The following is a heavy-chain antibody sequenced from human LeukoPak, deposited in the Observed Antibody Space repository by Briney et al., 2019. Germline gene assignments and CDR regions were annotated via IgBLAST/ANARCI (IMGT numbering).Heavy chain of an antibody. CDR1: GFTFSSYS. CDR3: ARSQGIAAAGHYYYYGMDV. V-gene: IGHV3-48*02. CDR2: ISSSSSTI. Sequence: GGSLRLSCAASGFTFSSYSMNWVRQAPGKGLEWVSYISSSSSTIYYADSVKGRFTISRDNAKNSLYLQMNSLRDEDTAAYYYARSQGIAAAGHYYYYGMDVWGQGTTVTVSS. D-gene: IGHD6-13*01. J-gene: IGHJ6*02.